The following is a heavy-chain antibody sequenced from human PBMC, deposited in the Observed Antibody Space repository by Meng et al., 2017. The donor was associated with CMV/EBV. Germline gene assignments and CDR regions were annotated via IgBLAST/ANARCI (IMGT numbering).Heavy chain of an antibody. CDR1: GGSISSGDYY. J-gene: IGHJ4*02. CDR3: ARVTSRVAGAFDY. Sequence: QVQRQESAPGLVKPSQTLSLTSTVSGGSISSGDYYWSWIRQPPGKGLEWIGYIYYSGSTYYNPSLKSRVTISVDTSKNQFSLKLSSVTAADTAVYYCARVTSRVAGAFDYWGQGNLVTVSS. CDR2: IYYSGST. D-gene: IGHD1-14*01. V-gene: IGHV4-30-4*08.